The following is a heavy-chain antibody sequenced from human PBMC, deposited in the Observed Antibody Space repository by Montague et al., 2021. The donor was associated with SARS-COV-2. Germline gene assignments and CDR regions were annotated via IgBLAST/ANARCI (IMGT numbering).Heavy chain of an antibody. CDR2: IYYSGSA. Sequence: SETLSLTCSVSGDSINNSRYYWGWIRQPPGKGLEWIGTIYYSGSAYYNPSLKSRVTISVDTSKNQFSLKLNSVTAADTAVYYCARDIAVAVLFDYWGQGTLVTVSS. CDR1: GDSINNSRYY. CDR3: ARDIAVAVLFDY. V-gene: IGHV4-39*02. D-gene: IGHD6-19*01. J-gene: IGHJ4*02.